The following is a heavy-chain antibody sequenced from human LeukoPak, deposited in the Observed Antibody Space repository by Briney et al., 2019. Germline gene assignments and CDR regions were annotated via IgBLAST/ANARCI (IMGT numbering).Heavy chain of an antibody. D-gene: IGHD3-3*01. Sequence: NPSQTLSLTCTVSGGSISSGAYYWSWIRQHPGKGLEWIGYAHNSGSTYYNPSLKSRISISVDTSKNQFSLKLSSVTAADTAVYYCARVPRYYNDFWSGYYPNWFDPWGQGTLVTVSS. CDR2: AHNSGST. CDR3: ARVPRYYNDFWSGYYPNWFDP. CDR1: GGSISSGAYY. J-gene: IGHJ5*02. V-gene: IGHV4-31*03.